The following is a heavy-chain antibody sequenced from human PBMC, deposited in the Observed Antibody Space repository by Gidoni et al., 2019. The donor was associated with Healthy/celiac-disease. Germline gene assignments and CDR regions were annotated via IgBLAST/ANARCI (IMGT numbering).Heavy chain of an antibody. CDR1: GGTFSSYA. Sequence: QVQLVQSGAEVKKPGSSVKASCKASGGTFSSYAISWVRQAPGQGLEWMGRIIPILGIANYAQKFQGRVTITADKSTSTAYMELSSLRSEDTAVYYCAREGEQLGPFDYWGQGTLVTVSS. D-gene: IGHD7-27*01. V-gene: IGHV1-69*04. CDR3: AREGEQLGPFDY. CDR2: IIPILGIA. J-gene: IGHJ4*02.